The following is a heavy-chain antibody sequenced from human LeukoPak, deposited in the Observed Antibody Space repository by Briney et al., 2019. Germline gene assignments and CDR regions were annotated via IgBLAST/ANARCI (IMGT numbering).Heavy chain of an antibody. V-gene: IGHV4-31*03. Sequence: PSETLSLTCTVSGGSISSGGYYWSWIRQHPGKGLEWIGHHHYSGSTNYNASLKSRGTILVDTSKNQFSLKLGSVTAADTAVYYCARGVDSSSFYDYWGQGTQVTVSS. CDR1: GGSISSGGYY. CDR2: HHYSGST. CDR3: ARGVDSSSFYDY. D-gene: IGHD6-13*01. J-gene: IGHJ4*02.